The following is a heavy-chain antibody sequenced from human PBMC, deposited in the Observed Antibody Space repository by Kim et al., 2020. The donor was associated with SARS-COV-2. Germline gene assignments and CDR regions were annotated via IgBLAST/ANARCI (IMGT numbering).Heavy chain of an antibody. CDR3: AREGGDLGEISLCW. D-gene: IGHD3-16*02. J-gene: IGHJ4*02. Sequence: GGSLRLSCAASGFTFSSYAMHWVRQAPGKGLEWVAVISYDGSNNYYADTVKGRFTITRDNSKNTLYLQMHSLRAEDTAVYYCAREGGDLGEISLCWWGQGTLVTVSS. V-gene: IGHV3-30-3*01. CDR1: GFTFSSYA. CDR2: ISYDGSNN.